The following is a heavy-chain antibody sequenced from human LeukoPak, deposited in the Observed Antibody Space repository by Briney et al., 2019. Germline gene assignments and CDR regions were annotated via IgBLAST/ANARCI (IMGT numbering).Heavy chain of an antibody. Sequence: ASVKVSCKASGYTFTSYYMHWVRQAPGQGLEWMGIINPSGGSTSYAQKFQGRVTMTRDTSTSTVYMELSSLRSEDTAVYYCARGGRIAIGSRRPLDYFDYWGQGTLVTVSS. CDR1: GYTFTSYY. V-gene: IGHV1-46*01. J-gene: IGHJ4*02. D-gene: IGHD6-13*01. CDR2: INPSGGST. CDR3: ARGGRIAIGSRRPLDYFDY.